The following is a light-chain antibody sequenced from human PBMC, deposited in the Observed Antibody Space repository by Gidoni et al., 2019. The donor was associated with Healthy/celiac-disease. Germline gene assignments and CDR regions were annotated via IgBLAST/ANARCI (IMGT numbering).Light chain of an antibody. J-gene: IGKJ4*01. CDR1: QDIRNY. CDR2: DAS. CDR3: QQYDDLGVA. Sequence: DIQMTQSPSSLSASVGDRVTITCQTTQDIRNYLNWYQHKPGQAPKLLIYDASRLHAGVPSRFSGSGSGTAFTFTISSLQPEDIATYYCQQYDDLGVAFGGGTKVEIK. V-gene: IGKV1-33*01.